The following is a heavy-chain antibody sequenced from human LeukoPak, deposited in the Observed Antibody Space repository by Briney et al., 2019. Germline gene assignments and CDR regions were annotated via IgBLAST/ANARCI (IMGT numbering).Heavy chain of an antibody. CDR1: GYSFTSYW. CDR3: ARGRDSSGTRFDY. CDR2: IYPGDSDT. D-gene: IGHD6-19*01. V-gene: IGHV5-51*01. Sequence: GESLKISCKGSGYSFTSYWIGWVRQMPGKGLEWMGTIYPGDSDTRYSPSFQGQVTISADKSISTAYLQWSSLKASDTAMYYCARGRDSSGTRFDYWGQGTLVTVSS. J-gene: IGHJ4*02.